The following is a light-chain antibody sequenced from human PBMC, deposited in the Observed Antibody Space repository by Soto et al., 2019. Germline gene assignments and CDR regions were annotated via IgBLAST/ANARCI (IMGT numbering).Light chain of an antibody. Sequence: EIVLTQSPGILSLSPGERATHSCRASQSVSDDFLAWYQQKPGQAPRLLIYDAPTRATGIPARFSGSGSGTEFTLTISNLQSEDFGVYYCHQYNKWPPITFGQGTRLETK. J-gene: IGKJ5*01. V-gene: IGKV3-15*01. CDR2: DAP. CDR1: QSVSDDF. CDR3: HQYNKWPPIT.